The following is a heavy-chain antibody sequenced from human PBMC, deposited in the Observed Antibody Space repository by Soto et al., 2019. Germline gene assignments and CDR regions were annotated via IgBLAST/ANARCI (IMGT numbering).Heavy chain of an antibody. CDR1: GGSITNFY. V-gene: IGHV4-59*08. J-gene: IGHJ5*02. CDR2: IYYSGDT. D-gene: IGHD3-22*01. Sequence: PSETLSLTCTVSGGSITNFYWSWIRQPPGKRPEWIGYIYYSGDTKYNPSLKSRVAMSVDTSKNQVSLNLASVTSADTAVYYCARLGGYYQSLDPWGPGTLVTVSS. CDR3: ARLGGYYQSLDP.